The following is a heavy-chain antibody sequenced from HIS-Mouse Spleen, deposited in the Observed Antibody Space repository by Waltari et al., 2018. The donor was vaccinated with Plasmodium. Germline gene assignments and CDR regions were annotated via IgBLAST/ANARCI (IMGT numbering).Heavy chain of an antibody. CDR2: IYHSGRT. CDR3: ARVRNWGSNAFDI. CDR1: GYSISSGYY. J-gene: IGHJ3*02. D-gene: IGHD7-27*01. V-gene: IGHV4-38-2*02. Sequence: QVQLQESGPGLVKPSETLSLTCTVSGYSISSGYYWGWIRQPPGKGLEWIGSIYHSGRTPYNPSLKMRVTISVDTSKNQFSLKLSSVTAADTAVYYGARVRNWGSNAFDIWGQGTMVTVSS.